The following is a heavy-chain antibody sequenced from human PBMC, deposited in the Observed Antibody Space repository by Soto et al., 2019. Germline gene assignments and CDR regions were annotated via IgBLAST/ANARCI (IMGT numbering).Heavy chain of an antibody. D-gene: IGHD4-17*01. CDR1: GGSISSGGYY. CDR3: ASRPEATVTAFDT. J-gene: IGHJ4*02. Sequence: QVQLQESGPGLVKPSQTLSLTCTVSGGSISSGGYYWSWIRQHPGKGLEWSGYIYYRGSTYSIPSFNSRVTFSVYTYQNQFSLKLSSVTAADTAVYYLASRPEATVTAFDTCGQGTLVTVSS. CDR2: IYYRGST. V-gene: IGHV4-31*03.